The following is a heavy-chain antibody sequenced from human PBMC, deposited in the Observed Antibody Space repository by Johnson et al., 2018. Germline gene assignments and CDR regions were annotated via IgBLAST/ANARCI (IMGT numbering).Heavy chain of an antibody. V-gene: IGHV3-13*01. CDR1: GFTFSSYD. CDR2: IGTAGDT. D-gene: IGHD5-18*01. J-gene: IGHJ3*02. Sequence: VQLVESGGGLVQPGGSLRLSCAASGFTFSSYDMHWVRQATGKGLEWVSAIGTAGDTYYPGSVKGRFTISKENAKNSLYLQMNSLRAEGTAVYYCSSSVGSYGLPIDAFDIWGQGTMVTVSS. CDR3: SSSVGSYGLPIDAFDI.